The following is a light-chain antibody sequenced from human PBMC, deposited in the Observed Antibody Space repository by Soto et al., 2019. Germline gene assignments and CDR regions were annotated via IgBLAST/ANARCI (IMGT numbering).Light chain of an antibody. Sequence: QMTHSPTTLSASIGYRFTITCRASQSVDSRLAWYQKKTGKAPKLLIYDASSLESGVPSRLSGSGSGTELTITISSMQNDDFETYYCRQYNSYSLTFGHGTKVDI. CDR1: QSVDSR. CDR3: RQYNSYSLT. V-gene: IGKV1-5*01. J-gene: IGKJ1*01. CDR2: DAS.